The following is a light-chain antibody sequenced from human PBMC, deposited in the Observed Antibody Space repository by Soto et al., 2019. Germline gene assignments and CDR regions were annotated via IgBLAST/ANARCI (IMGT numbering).Light chain of an antibody. CDR2: DNN. J-gene: IGLJ1*01. CDR3: QSYDSSLSGYV. CDR1: SSNIGAGYD. V-gene: IGLV1-40*01. Sequence: QSALTQPPSVSGAPGQRVTVSCTGNSSNIGAGYDVHWYQQLPATAPKLLIFDNNNRPSGVPDRFSGSKSGTSASLAITGLQAEDEADYYCQSYDSSLSGYVFGTVTKVTVL.